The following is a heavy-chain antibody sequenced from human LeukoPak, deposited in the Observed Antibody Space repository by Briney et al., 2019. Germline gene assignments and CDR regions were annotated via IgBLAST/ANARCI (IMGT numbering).Heavy chain of an antibody. D-gene: IGHD3-22*01. CDR1: GGSVSSGSYY. J-gene: IGHJ5*02. Sequence: PSETLSLTCTVSGGSVSSGSYYWSWIRQPPGKGLEWIGYIYYSGSTNYNPSLKSRVTISVDTSKNQFSLKLSSVTAADTAVYYCATAYYYNSPFDPWGQGTLVTASS. V-gene: IGHV4-61*01. CDR3: ATAYYYNSPFDP. CDR2: IYYSGST.